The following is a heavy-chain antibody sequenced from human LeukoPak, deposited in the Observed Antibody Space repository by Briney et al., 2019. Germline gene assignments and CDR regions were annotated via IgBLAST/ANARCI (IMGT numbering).Heavy chain of an antibody. D-gene: IGHD3/OR15-3a*01. CDR1: GFTFSDYY. J-gene: IGHJ6*03. Sequence: GGSLRLSCAASGFTFSDYYMSWIRQAPGKGLEWISYISRSGSTILYADSVKGRFTISRDNSKNTLYLQMNSLRAEDTAVYYCAKGSKAVIFTRDHYMDVWGKGSTVTISS. V-gene: IGHV3-11*04. CDR2: ISRSGSTI. CDR3: AKGSKAVIFTRDHYMDV.